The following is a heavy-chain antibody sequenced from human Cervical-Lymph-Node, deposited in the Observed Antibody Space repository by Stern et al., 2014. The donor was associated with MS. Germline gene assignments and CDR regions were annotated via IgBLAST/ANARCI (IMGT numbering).Heavy chain of an antibody. CDR3: ARLIAPAGDAFDV. CDR2: IYPGDSDA. D-gene: IGHD2-21*01. J-gene: IGHJ3*01. CDR1: GYRFTNFW. V-gene: IGHV5-51*01. Sequence: EVQLEESGGKVKKPGESLKISCQASGYRFTNFWIGWVRQMPGEGPEWMGIIYPGDSDARYSPTFRGPVIISVDKSIRHAYLQWNSLKATDTAMFYCARLIAPAGDAFDVWSQGTLVTVSS.